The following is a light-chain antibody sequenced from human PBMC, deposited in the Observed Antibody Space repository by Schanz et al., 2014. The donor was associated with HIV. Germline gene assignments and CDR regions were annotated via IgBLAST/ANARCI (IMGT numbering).Light chain of an antibody. J-gene: IGLJ2*01. CDR1: SYSIGYNF. Sequence: QSVLTQPPSVSAAPGQRVTISCSGHSYSIGYNFVSWFQQLPGTAPKLLIYSNNQRPSGVPDRFSGSKSGTSASLVISALPSEDEADYFCATWDIGLPGPVFGGGTKLTVL. V-gene: IGLV1-47*02. CDR2: SNN. CDR3: ATWDIGLPGPV.